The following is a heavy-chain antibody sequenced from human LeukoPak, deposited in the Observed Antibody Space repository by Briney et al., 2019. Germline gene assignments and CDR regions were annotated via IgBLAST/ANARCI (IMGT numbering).Heavy chain of an antibody. Sequence: GGSLRLSCAASGFTFSSYSMNWVRQAPGKGLEWVSYISSSSSTIYYADSVKGRFTISRDNDKNSLYLQMNSLKDEDTAVYYCARAGGYSYGYVFDYWGQGTLVTVSS. CDR1: GFTFSSYS. J-gene: IGHJ4*02. D-gene: IGHD5-18*01. V-gene: IGHV3-48*02. CDR2: ISSSSSTI. CDR3: ARAGGYSYGYVFDY.